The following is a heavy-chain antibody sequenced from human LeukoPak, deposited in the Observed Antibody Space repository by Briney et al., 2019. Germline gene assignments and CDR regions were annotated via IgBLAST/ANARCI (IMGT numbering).Heavy chain of an antibody. CDR1: GLTHSSHW. D-gene: IGHD3-16*01. CDR2: IMEEGSET. J-gene: IGHJ5*01. CDR3: AGILWGRGASNWFDS. Sequence: GGSLRLSCAASGLTHSSHWMTWVRQAPGKGLEWEASIMEEGSETYFVDSVKGRSIISRDNAKNSVYLQMNSLRAQATVVHCCAGILWGRGASNWFDSWGQGTLVTVSS. V-gene: IGHV3-7*01.